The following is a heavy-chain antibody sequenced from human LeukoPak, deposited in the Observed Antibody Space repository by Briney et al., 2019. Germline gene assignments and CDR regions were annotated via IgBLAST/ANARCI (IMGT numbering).Heavy chain of an antibody. V-gene: IGHV4-38-2*02. J-gene: IGHJ4*02. Sequence: SSETLSLTCTVSGYSISSGYYWGWVRQPPGKGLEWIGSISHAGSTDYSPSLKSRVTISLDTSKNQFSLKLRPVTAADTAVYYCARILRGVIVTSFDYWGQGILVTVSS. D-gene: IGHD3-10*01. CDR1: GYSISSGYY. CDR2: ISHAGST. CDR3: ARILRGVIVTSFDY.